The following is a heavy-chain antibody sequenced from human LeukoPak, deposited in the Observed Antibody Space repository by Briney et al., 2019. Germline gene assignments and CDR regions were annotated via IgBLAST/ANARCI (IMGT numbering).Heavy chain of an antibody. J-gene: IGHJ4*02. D-gene: IGHD4-23*01. CDR1: GFTFSSYE. CDR3: ARASSTVEIDY. Sequence: PGGSLRLSCAAFGFTFSSYEMNWVRQAPGKGLEWVSYISSSGSTIYYADSVKGRFTISRDNAKNSLYLQMNSLRAEDTAVYYCARASSTVEIDYWGQGTLVTVSS. CDR2: ISSSGSTI. V-gene: IGHV3-48*03.